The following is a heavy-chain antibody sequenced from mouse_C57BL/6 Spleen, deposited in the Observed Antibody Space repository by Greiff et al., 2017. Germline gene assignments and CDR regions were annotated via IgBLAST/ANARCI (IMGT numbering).Heavy chain of an antibody. Sequence: QVTLKESGPGILQSSQTLSLTCSFSGFSLSTSGLGVSWLRPPSGQGLEWLARIYWGDDKRSNHSLKRRLTISKDTSRNQVFLKITSVDTADTSTYYCARNYGSSLYYAMDDWGQGTSVTVSS. CDR1: GFSLSTSGLG. J-gene: IGHJ4*01. CDR3: ARNYGSSLYYAMDD. D-gene: IGHD1-1*01. V-gene: IGHV8-12*01. CDR2: IYWGDDK.